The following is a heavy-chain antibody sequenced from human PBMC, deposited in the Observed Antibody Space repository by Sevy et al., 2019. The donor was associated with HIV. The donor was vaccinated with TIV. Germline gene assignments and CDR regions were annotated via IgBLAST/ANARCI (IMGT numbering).Heavy chain of an antibody. V-gene: IGHV4-34*01. CDR1: GGSFSGHY. CDR3: ARGRLRTTMVIVSTSGALDI. Sequence: SETLSLTCAVYGGSFSGHYWTWIRRPPGKGLEWIGEINHSGSTTYSPSLKSRVAISVDTSKNQFSLRLTSVTAADSAVYYCARGRLRTTMVIVSTSGALDIWVQGTMVTVSS. CDR2: INHSGST. D-gene: IGHD5-12*01. J-gene: IGHJ3*02.